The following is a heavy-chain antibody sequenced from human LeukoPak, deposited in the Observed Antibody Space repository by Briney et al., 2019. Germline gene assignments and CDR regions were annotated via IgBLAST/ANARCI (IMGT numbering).Heavy chain of an antibody. J-gene: IGHJ3*02. CDR3: ARCRYYYDSSGYYLDAFDI. Sequence: ASVKVSCKASGHTFTSYDINWVRQATGQGLEWMGWMNPNSGNTGYAQKFQGRVTMTRNTSISTAYMELSSLRSEDTAVYYCARCRYYYDSSGYYLDAFDIWGQGTMVTVSS. CDR2: MNPNSGNT. CDR1: GHTFTSYD. V-gene: IGHV1-8*01. D-gene: IGHD3-22*01.